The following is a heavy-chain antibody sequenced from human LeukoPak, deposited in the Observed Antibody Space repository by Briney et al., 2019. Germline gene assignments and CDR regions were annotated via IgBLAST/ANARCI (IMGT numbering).Heavy chain of an antibody. CDR1: GFTFSSYS. J-gene: IGHJ1*01. V-gene: IGHV3-21*01. CDR2: ISSSSSYI. CDR3: ARSARDIVLMVYGRYFQH. D-gene: IGHD2-8*01. Sequence: GGSLRLSCAASGFTFSSYSMNWVRQAPGKGLEWVSSISSSSSYIYYADSVKGRFTISRDNAKNSLYLQMNSLRAEDTAVYYCARSARDIVLMVYGRYFQHWGQGTLVTVSS.